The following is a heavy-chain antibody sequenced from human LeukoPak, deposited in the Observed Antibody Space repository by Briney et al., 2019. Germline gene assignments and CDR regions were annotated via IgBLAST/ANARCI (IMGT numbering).Heavy chain of an antibody. CDR2: ISSSSRYI. Sequence: AGGSLRLSCAASGFTFSSYSMNWVRQAPGKGLEWVSSISSSSRYIYYADSVKGRFTISRDNAKNSLYLQMNSLRAEDTAVYYCASQETGTLCDYWGQGTLVTVSS. J-gene: IGHJ4*02. V-gene: IGHV3-21*01. CDR1: GFTFSSYS. CDR3: ASQETGTLCDY. D-gene: IGHD1-14*01.